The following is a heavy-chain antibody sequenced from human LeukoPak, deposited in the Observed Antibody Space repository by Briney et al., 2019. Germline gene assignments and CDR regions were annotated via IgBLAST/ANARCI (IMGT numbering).Heavy chain of an antibody. J-gene: IGHJ4*02. CDR3: ARRNHYDSKETDY. V-gene: IGHV3-30*04. Sequence: PGGSLRLSCAASGFTFSTYAMSWLRQARGKGGEGGALISYDGSNKYYADCGKGRFTISRDNSKNPLYLRMSSLRAEDTAVYHCARRNHYDSKETDYWGQGTLVTVSS. D-gene: IGHD3-22*01. CDR2: ISYDGSNK. CDR1: GFTFSTYA.